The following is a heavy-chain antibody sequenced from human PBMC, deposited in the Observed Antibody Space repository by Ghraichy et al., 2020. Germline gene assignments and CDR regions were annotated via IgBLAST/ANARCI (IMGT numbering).Heavy chain of an antibody. V-gene: IGHV4-39*01. CDR1: GDSISSSSYY. J-gene: IGHJ4*02. Sequence: SQTLSLTCTVSGDSISSSSYYWGWIRQPPGKGPEWIGSIYYSGSTYYNPSLKSRVTMSVDMSENQFSLKLSSVTAADTAVYYCARLGGKHVIVVPGRFNYWGQGTLVTVSS. CDR3: ARLGGKHVIVVPGRFNY. D-gene: IGHD2-15*01. CDR2: IYYSGST.